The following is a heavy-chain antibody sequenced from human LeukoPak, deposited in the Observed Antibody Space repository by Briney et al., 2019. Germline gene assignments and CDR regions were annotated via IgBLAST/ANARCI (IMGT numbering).Heavy chain of an antibody. V-gene: IGHV3-21*01. J-gene: IGHJ4*02. CDR1: GFTFSSYS. D-gene: IGHD3-10*01. CDR3: ARRELYGSGSPDY. Sequence: GGSLRLSCAASGFTFSSYSMNWVRQAPGKGLEWVSSISSSSSYIYYADSVKGRFTISRDNAKNSLYLQMNSLRAEDTAVYYCARRELYGSGSPDYWGQGTLVTVSS. CDR2: ISSSSSYI.